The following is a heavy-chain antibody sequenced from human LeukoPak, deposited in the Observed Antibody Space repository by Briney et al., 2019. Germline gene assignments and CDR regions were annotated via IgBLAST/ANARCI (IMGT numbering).Heavy chain of an antibody. CDR2: IYYSGST. V-gene: IGHV4-59*08. D-gene: IGHD6-13*01. J-gene: IGHJ4*02. Sequence: SETLSLTCTVSGGSISSYYWSWIRQPPGKGLEWIGYIYYSGSTNYNPSLKSRVTISVDTSKNQFSLKLSSVTAADTAVYCCARLAAAGTPPSYLVYWGQGTLVTVSS. CDR3: ARLAAAGTPPSYLVY. CDR1: GGSISSYY.